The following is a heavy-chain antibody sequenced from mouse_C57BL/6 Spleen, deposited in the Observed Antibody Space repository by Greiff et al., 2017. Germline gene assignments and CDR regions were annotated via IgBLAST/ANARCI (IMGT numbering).Heavy chain of an antibody. D-gene: IGHD1-1*01. Sequence: EVKLVESEGGLVQPGSSMKLSCTASGFTFSDYYMAWVRQVPEKGLEWVANINYDGSSTYYLDSLKSRFIISRDNAKNILYLQMSSLKSEDTATYYCARHYYYGSSYFDYWGQGTTLTVSS. CDR2: INYDGSST. J-gene: IGHJ2*01. CDR3: ARHYYYGSSYFDY. V-gene: IGHV5-16*01. CDR1: GFTFSDYY.